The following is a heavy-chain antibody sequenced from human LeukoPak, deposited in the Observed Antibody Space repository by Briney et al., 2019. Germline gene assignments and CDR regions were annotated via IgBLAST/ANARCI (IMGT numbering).Heavy chain of an antibody. J-gene: IGHJ4*02. D-gene: IGHD3-22*01. CDR1: GGSISHYY. CDR2: VSNSGTT. V-gene: IGHV4-59*08. Sequence: PSETLSLTCTVSGGSISHYYWSWIRQSPGKGLEWIGYVSNSGTTNYRPSLRGRVTVSVDTSQNRVSLKLTSMTAADTDLYYCARHHSSAYPFDYWGQGTLVTVSS. CDR3: ARHHSSAYPFDY.